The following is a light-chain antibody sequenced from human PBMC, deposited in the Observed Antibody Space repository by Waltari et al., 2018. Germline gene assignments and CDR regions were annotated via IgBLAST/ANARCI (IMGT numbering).Light chain of an antibody. CDR2: KAS. Sequence: DIQMTQSPSTLSASVGDRVTITCRASQSISSWLAWYQQKPGKAPKLLIYKASSLESGVPSRFSGSGSGTEFTFTISSLQPDDFATYYCQQYNSWGTFGGGTKVEIK. CDR3: QQYNSWGT. CDR1: QSISSW. V-gene: IGKV1-5*03. J-gene: IGKJ4*01.